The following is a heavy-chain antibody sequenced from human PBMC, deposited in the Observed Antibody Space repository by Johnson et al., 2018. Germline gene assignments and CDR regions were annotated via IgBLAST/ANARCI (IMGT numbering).Heavy chain of an antibody. CDR1: GFTFSSYA. CDR2: VSSSGSTM. CDR3: ARDYATV. J-gene: IGHJ4*02. V-gene: IGHV3-48*02. D-gene: IGHD2-8*01. Sequence: VQLVQSGGGLVQPGGSLRLSCAASGFTFSSYAMSWVRQAPGQGLAWVSYVSSSGSTMYYADSVEGRFTVSRDNAKNSLYLQMNSLRDEDTAVYYCARDYATVWGQGTLVTVSS.